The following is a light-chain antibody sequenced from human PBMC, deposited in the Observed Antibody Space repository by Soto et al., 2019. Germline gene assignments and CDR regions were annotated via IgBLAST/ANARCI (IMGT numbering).Light chain of an antibody. CDR2: EVT. Sequence: QSVLTQPPSASGSPGQSVTISCTGADSDVGSYNYVSWYQQHPGKGPKLMIYEVTKRPSGVPDRFSGSKSGNTASLTVSGLQAEDEANYYCSSYAGSNNVVFGGGTKLTVL. J-gene: IGLJ3*02. CDR3: SSYAGSNNVV. V-gene: IGLV2-8*01. CDR1: DSDVGSYNY.